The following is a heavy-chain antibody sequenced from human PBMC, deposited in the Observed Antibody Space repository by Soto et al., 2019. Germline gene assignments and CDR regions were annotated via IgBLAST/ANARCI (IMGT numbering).Heavy chain of an antibody. J-gene: IGHJ2*01. V-gene: IGHV3-33*01. CDR2: IWYDGSNT. CDR1: GFTFSNYG. D-gene: IGHD4-17*01. Sequence: PGGSLRLSCAASGFTFSNYGMHWARQAPGKGLEWVALIWYDGSNTYYADSVKGRFTISRDNSKNTLYLQMNSLRAEDTAVYYCASTTVTTGWYFDLWGRGTLVTVSS. CDR3: ASTTVTTGWYFDL.